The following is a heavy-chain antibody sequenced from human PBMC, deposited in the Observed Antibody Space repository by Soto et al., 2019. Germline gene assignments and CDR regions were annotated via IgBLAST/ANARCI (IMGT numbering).Heavy chain of an antibody. CDR3: ARDLTSVRGS. Sequence: QVQMVQSGAEVKKPGSSARVSCKVSGGTFSRHSISWVRQAPGQGLEWMGGIIPIFDATQYAQKFQGRLTITAGESTTPFHMDLSGLRPEDTAIYYCARDLTSVRGSWGQGTLVTVS. CDR1: GGTFSRHS. J-gene: IGHJ4*02. CDR2: IIPIFDAT. D-gene: IGHD3-10*01. V-gene: IGHV1-69*01.